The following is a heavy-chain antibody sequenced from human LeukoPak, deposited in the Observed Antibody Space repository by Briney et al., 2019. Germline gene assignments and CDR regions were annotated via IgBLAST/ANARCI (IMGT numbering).Heavy chain of an antibody. CDR3: ARMDSSSWHNAPDY. D-gene: IGHD6-13*01. CDR1: GFSLSTSGMC. V-gene: IGHV2-70*11. Sequence: SGPALVKPTQTLTLTCTFSGFSLSTSGMCVSWIRQPPGKALERLARIDWDDDKYYSTSLKTRLTISKDTSKNQVVLTMTNMDPVDTATYYCARMDSSSWHNAPDYWGQGTLVTVSS. CDR2: IDWDDDK. J-gene: IGHJ4*02.